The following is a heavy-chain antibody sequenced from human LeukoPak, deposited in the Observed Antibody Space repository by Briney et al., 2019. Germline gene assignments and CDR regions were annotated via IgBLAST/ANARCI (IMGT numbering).Heavy chain of an antibody. V-gene: IGHV3-74*01. CDR3: ARKYCSTTGCLFDN. CDR2: INTDGSRT. J-gene: IGHJ4*02. D-gene: IGHD2-2*01. CDR1: GFTFSSYW. Sequence: GGSLRLSCAASGFTFSSYWMHWVRQAPGKGLVWVSRINTDGSRTDYADSVKGRFTISRDNAKNSLYLQMNSLRAEDTAVYYCARKYCSTTGCLFDNWGQGTLVTVSS.